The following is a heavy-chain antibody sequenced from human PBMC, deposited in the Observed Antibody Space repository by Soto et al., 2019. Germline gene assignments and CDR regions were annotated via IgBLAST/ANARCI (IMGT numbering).Heavy chain of an antibody. CDR1: GFTFSSYG. J-gene: IGHJ6*02. CDR3: AKEAYIGSYYFYGMDV. Sequence: QPGGSLRLSCAASGFTFSSYGMHWVRQAPGKGLEWVAVISFDGSGKYYADSVKGRFTISRDNSKNTLYLQMNSLRAEDTAVFYCAKEAYIGSYYFYGMDVWGQGTAVTVSS. V-gene: IGHV3-30*18. CDR2: ISFDGSGK. D-gene: IGHD1-26*01.